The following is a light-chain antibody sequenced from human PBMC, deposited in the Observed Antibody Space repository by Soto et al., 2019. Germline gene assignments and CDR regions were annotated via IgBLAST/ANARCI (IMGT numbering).Light chain of an antibody. CDR3: QKYDSAPKT. CDR2: AAS. J-gene: IGKJ1*01. V-gene: IGKV1-27*01. Sequence: DFRLTQSPSSLSASVGDRVTITCRASQGMGNYLAWYQQKPGKVPNLLISAASTLRSGIPSRFSGSGSGTDFTPTISSLQHEDVATYYCQKYDSAPKTFGQGTKVEIK. CDR1: QGMGNY.